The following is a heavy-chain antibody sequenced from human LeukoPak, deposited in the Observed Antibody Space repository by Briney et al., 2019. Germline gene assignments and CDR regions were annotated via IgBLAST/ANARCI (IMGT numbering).Heavy chain of an antibody. D-gene: IGHD3-10*01. CDR3: ARDGASYYGSGDDAFDI. CDR2: ISTYNGNT. Sequence: ASVKVSCKASGYTFTSYGLSWVRQAPGQGLEWMGWISTYNGNTNYAQKLLGRVTMTTDTSTSTASMELRSLRSDDTAVYYCARDGASYYGSGDDAFDIWGQGTMVTVSS. J-gene: IGHJ3*02. V-gene: IGHV1-18*01. CDR1: GYTFTSYG.